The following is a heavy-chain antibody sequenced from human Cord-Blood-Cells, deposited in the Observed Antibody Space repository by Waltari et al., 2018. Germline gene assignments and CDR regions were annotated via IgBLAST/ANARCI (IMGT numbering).Heavy chain of an antibody. V-gene: IGHV1-8*01. J-gene: IGHJ6*02. Sequence: QVQLVQSGAEVKKPGASVKVSCKASGYTFTSYDINWARQATGKGLQWMGWSNQNSSNTGYEQKFQGRVAMTRNTSISKAYMELSSLRSEDTAVYYCARGPVYSSSWYMRVYYYGMDVWGQGTTVTVSS. CDR2: SNQNSSNT. CDR3: ARGPVYSSSWYMRVYYYGMDV. D-gene: IGHD6-13*01. CDR1: GYTFTSYD.